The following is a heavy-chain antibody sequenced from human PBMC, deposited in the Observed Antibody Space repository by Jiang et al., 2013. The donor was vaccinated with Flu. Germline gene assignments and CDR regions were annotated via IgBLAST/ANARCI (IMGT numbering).Heavy chain of an antibody. V-gene: IGHV4-34*01. Sequence: LLKPSETLSLTCAVYGGSFTDYHWSWIRQPPGKGLEWIGEINHNGATYYSPSLKSRVTISVDTSKNQFSLKLSSVTAADTAVYYCARPTYSSSWSPFDYWGQGTLVTVSS. CDR3: ARPTYSSSWSPFDY. D-gene: IGHD6-13*01. CDR2: INHNGAT. CDR1: GGSFTDYH. J-gene: IGHJ4*02.